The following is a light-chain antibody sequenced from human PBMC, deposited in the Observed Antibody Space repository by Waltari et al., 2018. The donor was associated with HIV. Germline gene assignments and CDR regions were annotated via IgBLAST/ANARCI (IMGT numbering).Light chain of an antibody. CDR2: SNT. CDR3: QSYDSGLSEGV. CDR1: SSNPGPGYH. V-gene: IGLV1-40*01. Sequence: QSVLTQPPSVSGAPGQRVAISCPGSSSNPGPGYHVHWYQHHPGAAPQLPIFSNTNRPSGVPDRFSGSKSGTSASLAITGVQAEDEAVYYCQSYDSGLSEGVFGGGTKLAVL. J-gene: IGLJ2*01.